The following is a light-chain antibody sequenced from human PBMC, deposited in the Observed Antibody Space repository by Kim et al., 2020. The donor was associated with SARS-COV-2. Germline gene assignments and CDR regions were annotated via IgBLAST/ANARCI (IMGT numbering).Light chain of an antibody. Sequence: AIQLAQSPSSLSASVGDRVTITCRASQGIGTSLAWYRQRPGKAPQLLMEGTSTLESGVPSGFTGSGSGTDFILTISSLQPEDFATCSCQQFKSFPPTFGQGTKVDIK. J-gene: IGKJ1*01. CDR1: QGIGTS. CDR3: QQFKSFPPT. CDR2: GTS. V-gene: IGKV1-13*02.